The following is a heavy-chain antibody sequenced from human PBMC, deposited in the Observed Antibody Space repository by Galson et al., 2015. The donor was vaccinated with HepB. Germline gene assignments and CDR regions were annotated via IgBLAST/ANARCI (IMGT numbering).Heavy chain of an antibody. J-gene: IGHJ4*02. D-gene: IGHD3-3*01. CDR3: TTDPLEWLLSKRFDY. CDR2: IKTKTDGGTT. V-gene: IGHV3-15*01. CDR1: GFTFNNAW. Sequence: SLRLSCAASGFTFNNAWMTWVRQAPGKGLEWVGRIKTKTDGGTTDYAAPVKGRFTISRDDSKNILFLQMNSLKTEDTAVYYCTTDPLEWLLSKRFDYWGQGTLVTVSA.